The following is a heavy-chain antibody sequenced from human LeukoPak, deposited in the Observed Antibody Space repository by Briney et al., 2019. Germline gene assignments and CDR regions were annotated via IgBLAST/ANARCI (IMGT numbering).Heavy chain of an antibody. V-gene: IGHV4-61*02. CDR1: GGSISSGSYY. Sequence: SQTLSLTCTVSGGSISSGSYYWSWIRQPAGKGLEWIGRIYTSGSTNYNPSLKSRVTISVDTSKNQFSLKLSSVTAADTAVYYCARRGTIFGVVTLDWGQGTLVTVSS. D-gene: IGHD3-3*01. J-gene: IGHJ4*02. CDR3: ARRGTIFGVVTLD. CDR2: IYTSGST.